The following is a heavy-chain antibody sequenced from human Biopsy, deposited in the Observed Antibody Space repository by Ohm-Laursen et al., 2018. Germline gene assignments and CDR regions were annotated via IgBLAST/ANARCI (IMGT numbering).Heavy chain of an antibody. V-gene: IGHV3-23*01. D-gene: IGHD2-21*01. Sequence: GSLRLSCSASGFMFSTFSMNWVRQAPGKGLEWVSGISGSGASTYYADSVKGRFTISRDNSKNTLFLQMDSLRADDTAVYYCVKAYSAIYWFDPGAREPWSPSPQ. CDR1: GFMFSTFS. J-gene: IGHJ5*02. CDR3: VKAYSAIYWFDP. CDR2: ISGSGAST.